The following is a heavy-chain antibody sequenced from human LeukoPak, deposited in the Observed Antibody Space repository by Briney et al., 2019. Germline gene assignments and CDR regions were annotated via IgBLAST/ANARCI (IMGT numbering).Heavy chain of an antibody. CDR1: GYTFTGYY. CDR3: ARGGDYYDSSGYYRTFDY. V-gene: IGHV1-2*06. J-gene: IGHJ4*02. CDR2: INPNSGGT. Sequence: GASVKVSCKASGYTFTGYYMHWVRQAPGQGLEWMGRINPNSGGTNYAQKFQGRVTMTRDTSISTAYMELSRLRSDDTAVYYCARGGDYYDSSGYYRTFDYWGQGTLVTVSS. D-gene: IGHD3-22*01.